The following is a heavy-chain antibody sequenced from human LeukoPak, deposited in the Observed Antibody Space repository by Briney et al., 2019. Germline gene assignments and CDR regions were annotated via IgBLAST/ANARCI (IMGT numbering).Heavy chain of an antibody. J-gene: IGHJ4*02. Sequence: ASVKVSCKASGYTFTGYYMHWVRQAPGQGLEWMGWINPNSGGTNYAQKFQGRVTMTRDTSISTAYMELSRLRYDDTAVYYCARGGLGSGGAATDYWGQGTLVTVSS. CDR3: ARGGLGSGGAATDY. CDR2: INPNSGGT. CDR1: GYTFTGYY. D-gene: IGHD2-15*01. V-gene: IGHV1-2*02.